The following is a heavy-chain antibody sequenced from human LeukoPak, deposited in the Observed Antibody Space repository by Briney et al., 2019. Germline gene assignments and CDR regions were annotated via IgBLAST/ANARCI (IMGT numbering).Heavy chain of an antibody. V-gene: IGHV3-30*02. Sequence: GGSLRLSCAASGFTFSSYGMHWVRQAPGKGLEWVAFIRYDGSNKYYADSVKGRFTISRDNSKNTLYLQMNSLRAEDTAVYYCARPGDYSSGWYHYWGQGTLVTVSS. CDR3: ARPGDYSSGWYHY. CDR2: IRYDGSNK. D-gene: IGHD6-19*01. CDR1: GFTFSSYG. J-gene: IGHJ4*02.